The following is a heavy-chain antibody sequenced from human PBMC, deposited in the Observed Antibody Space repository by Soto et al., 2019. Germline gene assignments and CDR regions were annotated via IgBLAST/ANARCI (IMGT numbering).Heavy chain of an antibody. CDR2: IKQDGSEK. CDR1: GFTFSSFW. V-gene: IGHV3-7*01. CDR3: ARDQEFRLGTFDY. J-gene: IGHJ4*02. D-gene: IGHD3-16*01. Sequence: EVQLVESGGGLVQPGGSLRLSCAASGFTFSSFWMSWVRQAPGKGLEWVTNIKQDGSEKYVVDSVKGRFTISRANAKNPLYLQMNSLRAEDTAVYYCARDQEFRLGTFDYWGQGTLVTVSS.